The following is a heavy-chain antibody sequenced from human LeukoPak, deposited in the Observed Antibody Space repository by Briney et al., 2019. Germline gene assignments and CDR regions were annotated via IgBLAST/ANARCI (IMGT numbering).Heavy chain of an antibody. V-gene: IGHV3-33*01. CDR2: IWYDGSNK. CDR1: GLTFRSYG. D-gene: IGHD3-16*01. Sequence: PGRSLTLSCAVSGLTFRSYGMHWVRQAPGKGLEWVAVIWYDGSNKYYVDSVKGRFTISRDNSKKTLYLQMSNLRAEDTAVYYCASDLGTRYFDYWGQGILVTVSS. J-gene: IGHJ4*02. CDR3: ASDLGTRYFDY.